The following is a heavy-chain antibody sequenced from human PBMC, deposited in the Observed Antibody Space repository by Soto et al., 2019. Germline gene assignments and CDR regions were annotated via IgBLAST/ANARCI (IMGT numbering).Heavy chain of an antibody. CDR1: GYTFTSYD. D-gene: IGHD2-8*01. CDR3: ARGLGYCTNGVCYWYFDL. J-gene: IGHJ2*01. CDR2: MNPNSGNT. Sequence: ASVKVSCKASGYTFTSYDINWVRQATGQGLEWMGWMNPNSGNTGYAQKFQGRVTMTRNTSISTAYMELSSLRSEDTAVYYCARGLGYCTNGVCYWYFDLWGRGTLVTVSS. V-gene: IGHV1-8*01.